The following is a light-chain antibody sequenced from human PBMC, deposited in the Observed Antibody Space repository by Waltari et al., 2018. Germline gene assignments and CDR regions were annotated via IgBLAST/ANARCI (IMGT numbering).Light chain of an antibody. CDR1: QTIATY. V-gene: IGKV1-39*01. CDR2: FTS. J-gene: IGKJ2*01. Sequence: DIQMTQSPSSLSASVVDRVTITCRASQTIATYVNWYQQKPGKAPHLLIYFTSTLQSGVPSRFSGGGSGTDFSLTIPPLQPEDVGIYYCQQTYTTTYTFGQGTRLDI. CDR3: QQTYTTTYT.